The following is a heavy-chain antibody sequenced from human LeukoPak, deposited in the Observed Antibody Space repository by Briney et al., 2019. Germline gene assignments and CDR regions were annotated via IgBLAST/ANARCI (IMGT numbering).Heavy chain of an antibody. CDR3: ARDGSYDILTGYSYRNFDI. J-gene: IGHJ3*02. Sequence: PSETLSLTCTVSGGSISSYYWSWIRQPPGKGLEWIGYIYYSGSTNYNPSLKSRVTISVDTSKNQFSLKLSSVTAADTAVYYCARDGSYDILTGYSYRNFDIWGQGTMVTVSS. D-gene: IGHD3-9*01. CDR2: IYYSGST. V-gene: IGHV4-59*12. CDR1: GGSISSYY.